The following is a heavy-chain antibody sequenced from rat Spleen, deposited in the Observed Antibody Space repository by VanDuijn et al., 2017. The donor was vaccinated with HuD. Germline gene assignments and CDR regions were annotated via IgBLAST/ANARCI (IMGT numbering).Heavy chain of an antibody. CDR1: GFTFSSFA. CDR2: ITSGGSNT. Sequence: EVQLVESGGGLVQPGRSLKLSCVASGFTFSSFAMAWVRQAPKKGLEWVATITSGGSNTYYLDSVKGRFTISRDNAESTLYLQMDSLRSEDTATYYCARATPEWNFDFWGPGTMVTVSS. CDR3: ARATPEWNFDF. J-gene: IGHJ1*01. V-gene: IGHV5-25*01.